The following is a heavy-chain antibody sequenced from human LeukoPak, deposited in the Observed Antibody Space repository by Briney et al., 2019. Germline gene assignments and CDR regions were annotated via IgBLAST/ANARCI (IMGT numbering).Heavy chain of an antibody. CDR2: INSDGSSA. V-gene: IGHV3-74*01. D-gene: IGHD6-13*01. J-gene: IGHJ4*02. CDR1: GFTLSSYW. CDR3: AILAAAGTADY. Sequence: GGSLRLSCAASGFTLSSYWMHWVCQTPGKGLVWVSRINSDGSSASYADSVKGRFTISRDNAKNTLSLQMNSLRAEDTAFYYCAILAAAGTADYWGQGTLVTVSS.